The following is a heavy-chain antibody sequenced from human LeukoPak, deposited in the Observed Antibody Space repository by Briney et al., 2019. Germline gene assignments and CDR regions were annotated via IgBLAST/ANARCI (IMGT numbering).Heavy chain of an antibody. CDR1: GGSLSGHY. J-gene: IGHJ4*02. CDR3: VRGLWGRTSPP. Sequence: SETLSLTCAVYGGSLSGHYWSWIRQPPGKGLEWIGEINHSGNTNYNPSLKSRATISVDTSKNQFSLKLTSVAAADTAVYYCVRGLWGRTSPPWGQGTLVTVSS. D-gene: IGHD2-21*01. V-gene: IGHV4-34*01. CDR2: INHSGNT.